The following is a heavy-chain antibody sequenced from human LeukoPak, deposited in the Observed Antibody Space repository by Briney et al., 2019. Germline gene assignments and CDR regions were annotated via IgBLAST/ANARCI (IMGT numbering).Heavy chain of an antibody. CDR3: ARVPPWYNWNCLDY. CDR1: ADSISSGGHY. V-gene: IGHV4-31*03. Sequence: SETLSLTCTVSADSISSGGHYWSWIRQLPGKGLERIGYIFHTGSTYYNPSLKSRVIISLDTSKNQFSLKLSSVTAADTAVYYCARVPPWYNWNCLDYWGQGTLVTVSS. J-gene: IGHJ4*02. CDR2: IFHTGST. D-gene: IGHD1-7*01.